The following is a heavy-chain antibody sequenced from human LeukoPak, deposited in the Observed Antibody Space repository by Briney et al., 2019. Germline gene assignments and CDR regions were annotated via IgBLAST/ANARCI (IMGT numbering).Heavy chain of an antibody. CDR1: GGTFSSYA. V-gene: IGHV1-69*13. D-gene: IGHD3-3*01. CDR3: ARLDFGVVTAFDP. CDR2: IIPIFGTA. J-gene: IGHJ5*02. Sequence: ASVKVSCKATGGTFSSYAISWVRQAPGQGLEWMGGIIPIFGTANYAQKFQGRVTITADESTSTAYMELSSLRSEDTAVYYCARLDFGVVTAFDPWGQGTLVTVSS.